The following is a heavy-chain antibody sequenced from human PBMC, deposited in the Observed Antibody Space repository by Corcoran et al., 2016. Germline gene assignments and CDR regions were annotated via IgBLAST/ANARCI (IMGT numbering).Heavy chain of an antibody. CDR2: IIPIFGTA. V-gene: IGHV1-69*06. Sequence: QVQLVQSGAEVKKPGSSVKVSCKASGGTFSSYAISWERQAPGQGLEWMGGIIPIFGTANYAQKFLGRVTITADKSTSTAYMELSSLRSEDTAGYYCARGSVAGSNWFDPCGQGTLVTVSS. D-gene: IGHD6-19*01. CDR3: ARGSVAGSNWFDP. J-gene: IGHJ5*02. CDR1: GGTFSSYA.